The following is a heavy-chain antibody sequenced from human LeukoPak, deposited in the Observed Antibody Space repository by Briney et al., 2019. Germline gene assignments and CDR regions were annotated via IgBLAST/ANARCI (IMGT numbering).Heavy chain of an antibody. CDR1: GYTFTTYG. CDR3: ARDHVPRGDGYNYYEY. Sequence: ASVKVSCKTSGYTFTTYGISWVRQAPGQGLEWMGWISGHKGITIYAQKLRGRVTMTTDTSTTTAYMDLRSLRPDDTAVYYCARDHVPRGDGYNYYEYWGQGTLVTVSS. CDR2: ISGHKGIT. D-gene: IGHD5-24*01. V-gene: IGHV1-18*01. J-gene: IGHJ4*02.